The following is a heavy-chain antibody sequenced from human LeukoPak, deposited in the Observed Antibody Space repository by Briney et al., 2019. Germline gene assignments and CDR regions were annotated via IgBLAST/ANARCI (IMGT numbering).Heavy chain of an antibody. V-gene: IGHV4-59*08. J-gene: IGHJ4*02. CDR3: ARHLGSGWYGIIITPYEAGGFDY. CDR2: IYYSGST. Sequence: SETLSLTCTVSGGSISSYYWSWIRQPPGKGLEWIGYIYYSGSTNYNPSLKSRVTISVDTSKNQFSLKLSSVTAADTAVYYCARHLGSGWYGIIITPYEAGGFDYWGQGTLVTVSS. CDR1: GGSISSYY. D-gene: IGHD6-19*01.